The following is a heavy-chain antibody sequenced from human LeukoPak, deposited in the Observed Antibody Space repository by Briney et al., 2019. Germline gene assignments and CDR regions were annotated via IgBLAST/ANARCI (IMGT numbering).Heavy chain of an antibody. CDR2: IYTSGST. J-gene: IGHJ1*01. Sequence: SETLSLTCSVYGGSFSGYYWSWIRQPAGKGLEWIGRIYTSGSTNYNPSLKGRVTMSVDTSKNQFSLKLSSVTAADTAVYYCARVGIGSSWYSGEYFQHWGQGTLVTVSS. D-gene: IGHD6-13*01. CDR3: ARVGIGSSWYSGEYFQH. CDR1: GGSFSGYY. V-gene: IGHV4-4*07.